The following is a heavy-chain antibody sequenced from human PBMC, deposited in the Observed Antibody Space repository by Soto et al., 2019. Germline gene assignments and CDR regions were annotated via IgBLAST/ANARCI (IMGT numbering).Heavy chain of an antibody. Sequence: EVKLVESGGVVVQPGGSLRLSCSASGFTFKDYTMHWVRQAPGKGLEWVSLISWDGGGTSYGDSVKGRFTISRDNSKNSLYLQMKSLRSEDTALYYCAKTSSPTTVTTEGYFDSWGQGTPVTVSS. D-gene: IGHD4-4*01. J-gene: IGHJ4*02. V-gene: IGHV3-43*01. CDR3: AKTSSPTTVTTEGYFDS. CDR1: GFTFKDYT. CDR2: ISWDGGGT.